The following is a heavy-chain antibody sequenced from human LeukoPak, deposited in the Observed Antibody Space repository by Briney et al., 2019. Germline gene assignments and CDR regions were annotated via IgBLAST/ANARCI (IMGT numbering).Heavy chain of an antibody. Sequence: GASVKVSCKASGYSFTGYYMHWVRQAPGQGLEWMGWIDPNNGGTNYAQKFQGRVTMTRDTSISTAYMELSSLRSDDTAVYYCARFFKILDYWGQGTLVTVSS. CDR1: GYSFTGYY. CDR2: IDPNNGGT. J-gene: IGHJ4*02. CDR3: ARFFKILDY. V-gene: IGHV1-2*02.